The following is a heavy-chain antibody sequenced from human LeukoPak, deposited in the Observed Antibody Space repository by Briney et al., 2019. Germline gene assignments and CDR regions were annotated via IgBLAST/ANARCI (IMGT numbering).Heavy chain of an antibody. CDR3: ASGRGVTTRYGMDV. CDR1: GFTFSSYS. D-gene: IGHD3-10*01. V-gene: IGHV3-21*01. Sequence: GGSLRLSCAASGFTFSSYSMNWVRQAPGKGLEWVSSISSSSSYIYYADSVKGRFTISRDNAKNSLYLQMNSLRAEDTAVYYCASGRGVTTRYGMDVWGQGTTVTVSS. J-gene: IGHJ6*02. CDR2: ISSSSSYI.